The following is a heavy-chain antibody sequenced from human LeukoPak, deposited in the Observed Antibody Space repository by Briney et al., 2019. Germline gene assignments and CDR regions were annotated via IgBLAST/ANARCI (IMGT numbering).Heavy chain of an antibody. J-gene: IGHJ5*02. CDR3: ARGVVGARFDP. CDR2: INSDGSST. CDR1: GFTFSSYW. Sequence: GGSLRLSFAASGFTFSSYWMHWVRQAPGKGLLCVSRINSDGSSTIYADSVKGRFTISRGNAKNTLYLQMNSLRAEDTAVYYCARGVVGARFDPWGQGTLVTVSS. D-gene: IGHD1-26*01. V-gene: IGHV3-74*01.